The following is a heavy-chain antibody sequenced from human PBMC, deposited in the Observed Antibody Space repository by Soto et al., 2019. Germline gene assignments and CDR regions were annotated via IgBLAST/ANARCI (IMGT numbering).Heavy chain of an antibody. CDR2: IDPSDSYT. CDR1: GYSFTSNW. CDR3: ARLGTSYGMDV. V-gene: IGHV5-10-1*01. J-gene: IGHJ6*02. Sequence: GESLKISCKGSGYSFTSNWISWVHQMPGKGLEWMGRIDPSDSYTNYSPSFQGHVTISGDKSINTAYLQWSSLKASDTAMYYCARLGTSYGMDVWGQGTTVTVSS. D-gene: IGHD6-13*01.